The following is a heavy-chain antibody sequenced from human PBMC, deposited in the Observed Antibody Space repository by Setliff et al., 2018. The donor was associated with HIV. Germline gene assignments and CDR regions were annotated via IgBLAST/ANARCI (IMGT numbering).Heavy chain of an antibody. D-gene: IGHD1-20*01. CDR3: AGLTGTDFDY. CDR2: IYYSETT. Sequence: SETLSLTCAVSGYSISSGYYWGWIRQPPGKGLEWIGNIYYSETTYYNSSLKSRVTISVDTSKNQFSLKLSSVTAADTAVYYCAGLTGTDFDYWGQGTLVTVSS. CDR1: GYSISSGYY. J-gene: IGHJ4*02. V-gene: IGHV4-38-2*01.